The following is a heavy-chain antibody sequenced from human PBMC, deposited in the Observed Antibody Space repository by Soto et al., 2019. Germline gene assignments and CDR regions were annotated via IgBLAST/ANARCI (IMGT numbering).Heavy chain of an antibody. D-gene: IGHD1-1*01. CDR2: IYWDDDK. CDR3: VHRAGIDDNWNGGYFDY. Sequence: QITLRESGPTRVKPTQTLTLTCTFSGFSLSARPVAVGWIRQPPGKALERIALIYWDDDKRYSPSLMSRLTITKDTSKNQVVLTMTNMDPLDTAIYYCVHRAGIDDNWNGGYFDYWGQGALVSVSS. J-gene: IGHJ4*02. V-gene: IGHV2-5*02. CDR1: GFSLSARPVA.